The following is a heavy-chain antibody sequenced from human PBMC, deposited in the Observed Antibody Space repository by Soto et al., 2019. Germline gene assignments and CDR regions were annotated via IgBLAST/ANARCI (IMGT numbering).Heavy chain of an antibody. V-gene: IGHV3-9*01. CDR2: ISWGSGSI. CDR1: GFTFDDYA. D-gene: IGHD6-25*01. J-gene: IGHJ4*02. CDR3: AKDAAYYFDY. Sequence: EVQLVESGGGLVQPGRSLRLYCAASGFTFDDYAMHWVRQAPGKGLEWVSGISWGSGSIDYADSVKGRFTISRDNAKNSLYLQMNSLRAEDTALYYCAKDAAYYFDYWGQGTLVTVSS.